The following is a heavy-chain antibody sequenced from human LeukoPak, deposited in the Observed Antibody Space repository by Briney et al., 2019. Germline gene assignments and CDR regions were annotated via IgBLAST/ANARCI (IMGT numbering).Heavy chain of an antibody. V-gene: IGHV3-48*03. CDR2: ISSRGVTI. D-gene: IGHD2-15*01. CDR3: ARGAAYSD. J-gene: IGHJ4*02. Sequence: GGSLRLSCAASGFIFSNNDMHWVRQAPGKRLEWISYISSRGVTISYADSVKGRFTISRHNARNSLYLQMNSLRVEDTAVYYCARGAAYSDWGQGTLVTVS. CDR1: GFIFSNND.